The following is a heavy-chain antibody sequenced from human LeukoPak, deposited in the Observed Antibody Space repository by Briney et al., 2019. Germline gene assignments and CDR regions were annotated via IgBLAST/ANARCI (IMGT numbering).Heavy chain of an antibody. CDR2: IKQDGSEK. CDR3: ARGKGVDY. J-gene: IGHJ4*02. CDR1: GFTFSNFW. Sequence: QTGGSLRLSCAASGFTFSNFWMNWVRQAPGKGLEWVANIKQDGSEKYYVDSVKGRFTISRDNAKNSLYLQMNSLRAEDSAMYYCARGKGVDYWGQGTLVTVSS. V-gene: IGHV3-7*01.